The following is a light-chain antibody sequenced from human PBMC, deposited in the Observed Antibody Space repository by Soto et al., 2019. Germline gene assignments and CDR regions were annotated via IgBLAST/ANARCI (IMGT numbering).Light chain of an antibody. CDR3: QQYNSYPRT. Sequence: DIQMTQSPSTLSASVGDRVTITCRASQSISSWLAWYLQKPGKAPKLLIYKASSLESGVPSRFSGRGSGTEFTFTVSSLQPDDFATYYCQQYNSYPRTFGGGTKVEIK. J-gene: IGKJ4*01. CDR2: KAS. V-gene: IGKV1-5*03. CDR1: QSISSW.